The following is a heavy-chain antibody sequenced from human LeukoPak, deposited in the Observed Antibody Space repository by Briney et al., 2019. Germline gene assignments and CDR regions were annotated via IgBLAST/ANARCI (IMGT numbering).Heavy chain of an antibody. CDR2: ISSSSSYI. V-gene: IGHV3-21*01. CDR3: ARSIMITFGETPDY. CDR1: GFTFSSYD. D-gene: IGHD3-16*01. J-gene: IGHJ4*02. Sequence: PGGSLRLSCAASGFTFSSYDMTWVRQAPGRGLEWVSSISSSSSYIYYADSVKGRFTISRDNAKNSLYLQMNSLRAEDTAVYYCARSIMITFGETPDYWGQGTLVTVSS.